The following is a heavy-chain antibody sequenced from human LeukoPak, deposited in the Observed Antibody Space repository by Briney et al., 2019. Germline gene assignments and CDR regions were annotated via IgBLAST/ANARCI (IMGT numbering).Heavy chain of an antibody. CDR3: AKGIYSSGWSDFDY. J-gene: IGHJ4*01. Sequence: PGGSLRLSCAASGFTFSNSSMSWVRQAAGKGLGWVSTLSGSGISTYYADYVKGRFTISRDNSNNTLYMQLNSLRAEDTAVYYCAKGIYSSGWSDFDYWGHGTLVTVSS. CDR2: LSGSGIST. CDR1: GFTFSNSS. D-gene: IGHD6-25*01. V-gene: IGHV3-23*01.